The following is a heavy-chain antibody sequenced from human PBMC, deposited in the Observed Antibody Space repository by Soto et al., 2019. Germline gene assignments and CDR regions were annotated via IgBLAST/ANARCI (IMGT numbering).Heavy chain of an antibody. CDR2: ISYDGSNK. D-gene: IGHD3-22*01. CDR3: ARAYHYYDSSGPDAFDI. V-gene: IGHV3-30-3*01. J-gene: IGHJ3*02. CDR1: GFTFSSYA. Sequence: PGGSLRLSCAASGFTFSSYAMHWVRQAPGKGLEWVAVISYDGSNKYYADSVKGRFTISRDNSKNTLYLQMNSLRAEDTAVYYCARAYHYYDSSGPDAFDIWGQGTMVTVS.